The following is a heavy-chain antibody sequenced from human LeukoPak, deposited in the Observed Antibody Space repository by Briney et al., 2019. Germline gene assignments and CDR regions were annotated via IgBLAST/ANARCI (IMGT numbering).Heavy chain of an antibody. CDR3: ARHPKPCPPGLYIIRKACWFDP. Sequence: SDTLSLTCTVSTDSISSVDYYWGWIRQAPEKGLEWIASIYYSGNTYYDPSLTSLNIQGAKSINTPNNHFSIRWAAVTAAYTAIYYCARHPKPCPPGLYIIRKACWFDPWGQGSQLSVPS. V-gene: IGHV4-39*01. D-gene: IGHD1-14*01. J-gene: IGHJ5*02. CDR2: IYYSGNT. CDR1: TDSISSVDYY.